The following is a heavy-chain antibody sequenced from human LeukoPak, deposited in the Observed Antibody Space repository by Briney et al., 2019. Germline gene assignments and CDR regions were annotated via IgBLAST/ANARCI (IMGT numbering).Heavy chain of an antibody. CDR2: VSYDGSIK. CDR1: GFTFSSYA. CDR3: ARDHYSSGPYYFDY. V-gene: IGHV3-30-3*01. J-gene: IGHJ4*02. Sequence: GGSLRLSCAASGFTFSSYALHWVRQAPNKGLEWVAIVSYDGSIKYYADSVKGRFTISRDNSKNTLYLQMNSLRAEDTAVYFCARDHYSSGPYYFDYWGQGTLVTVSS. D-gene: IGHD6-19*01.